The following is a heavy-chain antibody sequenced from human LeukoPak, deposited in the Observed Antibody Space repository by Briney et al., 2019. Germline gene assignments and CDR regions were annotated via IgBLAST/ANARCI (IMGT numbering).Heavy chain of an antibody. D-gene: IGHD6-13*01. CDR1: GGSISSSSYY. Sequence: SEALSLTCTGSGGSISSSSYYWGWIRQPPGKGLEWIGSIYYSGSTYYNPSLKSRVTISVDTSKNQFSLKLSSVTAADTAVYYCARLLSWSSSWYYFDYWGQGTLVTVSS. CDR3: ARLLSWSSSWYYFDY. J-gene: IGHJ4*02. CDR2: IYYSGST. V-gene: IGHV4-39*01.